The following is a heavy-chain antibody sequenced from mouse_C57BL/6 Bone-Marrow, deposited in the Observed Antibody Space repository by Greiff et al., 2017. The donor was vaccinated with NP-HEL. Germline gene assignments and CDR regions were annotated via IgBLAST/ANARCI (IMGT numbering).Heavy chain of an antibody. CDR1: GYAFSSYW. D-gene: IGHD2-5*01. V-gene: IGHV1-80*01. J-gene: IGHJ1*03. CDR3: ASRFYSNLYFDV. CDR2: IYPGDGDT. Sequence: QVQLQQSGAELVKPGASVKISCKASGYAFSSYWMNWVKQRPGKGLEWIGQIYPGDGDTNYNGKFKGKATLTADKSSSTAYMQLSSLTSEDSAVYFCASRFYSNLYFDVWGTGTTVTVSS.